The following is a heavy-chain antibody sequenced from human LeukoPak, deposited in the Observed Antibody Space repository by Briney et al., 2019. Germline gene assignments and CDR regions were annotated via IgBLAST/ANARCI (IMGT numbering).Heavy chain of an antibody. CDR1: GYTFTSYY. CDR2: INPSDGST. Sequence: ASVKVSCKASGYTFTSYYMHWVRQAPGQGLEWMGIINPSDGSTSYAQKFQGRVTMTRDTSTSTVYMELSSLRSEDTAVYYCARDSLSGYELNYWGQGTLVTVSS. V-gene: IGHV1-46*01. CDR3: ARDSLSGYELNY. J-gene: IGHJ4*02. D-gene: IGHD5-12*01.